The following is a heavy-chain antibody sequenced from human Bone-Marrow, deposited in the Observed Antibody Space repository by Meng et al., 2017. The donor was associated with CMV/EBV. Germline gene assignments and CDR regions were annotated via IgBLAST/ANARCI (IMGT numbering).Heavy chain of an antibody. J-gene: IGHJ2*01. V-gene: IGHV3-74*01. CDR3: ARENSDSSRYFDL. CDR1: GFTFSDYW. CDR2: IYSDGSAT. D-gene: IGHD6-6*01. Sequence: GESLKISCAASGFTFSDYWMHWVRQAPGKGLEWVSRIYSDGSATNYADSVKGRFTISRDNAKNTLYLQMNSLRVEDTAVYYCARENSDSSRYFDLWGRGTLVTVPS.